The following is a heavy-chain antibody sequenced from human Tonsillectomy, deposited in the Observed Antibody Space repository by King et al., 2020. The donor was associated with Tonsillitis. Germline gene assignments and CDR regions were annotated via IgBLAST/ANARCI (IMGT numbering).Heavy chain of an antibody. CDR3: AKDRAYSVYDSDSGLDY. CDR1: GFTFNNYD. J-gene: IGHJ4*02. D-gene: IGHD5/OR15-5a*01. CDR2: ISGRGGST. V-gene: IGHV3-23*04. Sequence: VQLVESGGGLVQPGGSLRLSCAASGFTFNNYDMTWVRQAPGKGLEWVSAISGRGGSTYYADSVKGRFTISRDNSKNKLYLQMNSLRAEDTAVYYCAKDRAYSVYDSDSGLDYWGQGALVTVSS.